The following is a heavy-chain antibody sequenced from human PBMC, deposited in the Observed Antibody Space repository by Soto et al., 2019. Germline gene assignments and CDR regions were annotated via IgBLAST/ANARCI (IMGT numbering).Heavy chain of an antibody. V-gene: IGHV4-39*01. J-gene: IGHJ4*02. CDR1: GGSISSSSYY. Sequence: SETLSLTCTVSGGSISSSSYYWGWIRQPPGKGLEWIGSIYYSGSTYYNPSLKSRVTISVDTSKNQFSLKLSSVTAADTAVYYCARVRAGKRGELRFLEWLAPPTIYFDYWGQGTLVTVSS. D-gene: IGHD3-3*01. CDR3: ARVRAGKRGELRFLEWLAPPTIYFDY. CDR2: IYYSGST.